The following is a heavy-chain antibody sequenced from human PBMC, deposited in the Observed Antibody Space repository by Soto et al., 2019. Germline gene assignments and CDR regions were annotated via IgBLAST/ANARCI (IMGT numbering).Heavy chain of an antibody. V-gene: IGHV4-39*01. D-gene: IGHD6-19*01. J-gene: IGHJ4*02. CDR3: ARNGLWSSGWTAAGSDS. Sequence: SETLSLTCTVSGGSISSSTYYWGWIRQPPGKGLEWIGSVYFSATTYYTPSLKSRLTFSEDTSKNLFSLKLSSVTAADTAVYYCARNGLWSSGWTAAGSDSWGQGFVVTVSS. CDR1: GGSISSSTYY. CDR2: VYFSATT.